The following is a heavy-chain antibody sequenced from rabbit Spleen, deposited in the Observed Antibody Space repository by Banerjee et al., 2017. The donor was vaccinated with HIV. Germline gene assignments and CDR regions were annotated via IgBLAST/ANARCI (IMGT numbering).Heavy chain of an antibody. Sequence: QEQLVESGGGLVKPEGSLTLSCKASGFSFSSTYWICWVRQAPGKGLEWIACIYAGGSGSTYYASWAKGRFTISKTSSTTVTLQMTSLTAADTATYFCARRIDGDGYADLWGQGTLVTVS. CDR3: ARRIDGDGYADL. J-gene: IGHJ4*01. D-gene: IGHD6-1*01. V-gene: IGHV1S45*01. CDR1: GFSFSSTYW. CDR2: IYAGGSGST.